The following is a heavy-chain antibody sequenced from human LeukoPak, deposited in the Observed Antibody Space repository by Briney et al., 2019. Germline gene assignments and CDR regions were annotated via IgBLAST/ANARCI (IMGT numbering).Heavy chain of an antibody. V-gene: IGHV3-30*04. CDR1: GFTFSDYA. CDR2: ISYDGTNK. J-gene: IGHJ4*02. D-gene: IGHD1/OR15-1a*01. CDR3: ALTTIGVVYYFDY. Sequence: PGGSLRLSCAASGFTFSDYAMHWVRQAPGQGLEWVALISYDGTNKYYAESVRGRFTISRDNSQNALYLYMNSLTGADTSVYYCALTTIGVVYYFDYWGQGTLVTASS.